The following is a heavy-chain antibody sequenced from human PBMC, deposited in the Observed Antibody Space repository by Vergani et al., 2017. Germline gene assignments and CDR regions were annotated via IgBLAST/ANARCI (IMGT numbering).Heavy chain of an antibody. V-gene: IGHV5-10-1*01. CDR2: IDPSDSYT. D-gene: IGHD2-2*02. J-gene: IGHJ6*02. CDR3: ARTXNSYTSPLLTWMNYGMDV. CDR1: GYSFTSYW. Sequence: EVQLVQSGAEVKKPGESLRISCKGSGYSFTSYWISWVRQMPGKGLEWMGRIDPSDSYTNYSPSFQGHVTISADKSISTAYLQWSSLKASDTAMYYCARTXNSYTSPLLTWMNYGMDVWGQGTTVTVSS.